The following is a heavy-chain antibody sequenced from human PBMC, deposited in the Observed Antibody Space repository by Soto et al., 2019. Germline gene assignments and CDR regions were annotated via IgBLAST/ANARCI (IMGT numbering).Heavy chain of an antibody. CDR1: GFTFSSYG. V-gene: IGHV3-30*03. D-gene: IGHD2-2*01. J-gene: IGHJ6*03. CDR3: ASLGYCSSTSCYGGYYYYYMDV. CDR2: ISYDGSNK. Sequence: QVQLVESGGGVVQPGRSLRLSCAASGFTFSSYGMHWVHQAPGKGLEWVAVISYDGSNKYYADSVKGRFTISRDNSKNTLYLQMNSLRAEDTAVYYCASLGYCSSTSCYGGYYYYYMDVWGKGTTVTVSS.